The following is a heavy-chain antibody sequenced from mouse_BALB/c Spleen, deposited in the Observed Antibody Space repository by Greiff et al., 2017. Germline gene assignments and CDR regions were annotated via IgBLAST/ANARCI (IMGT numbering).Heavy chain of an antibody. CDR2: ISSGSSTI. J-gene: IGHJ1*01. V-gene: IGHV5-17*02. Sequence: EVMLVESGGGLVQPGGSRKLSCAASGFTFSSFGMHWVRQAPEKGLEWVAYISSGSSTIYYADTVKGRFTISRDNPKNTLFLQMTSLRSEDTAMYYCARLGYYGTYWYFDVWGAGTTVTVSS. CDR1: GFTFSSFG. CDR3: ARLGYYGTYWYFDV. D-gene: IGHD1-1*01.